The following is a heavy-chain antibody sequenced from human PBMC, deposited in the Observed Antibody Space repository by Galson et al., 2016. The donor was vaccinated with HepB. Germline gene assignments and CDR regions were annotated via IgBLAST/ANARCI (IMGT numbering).Heavy chain of an antibody. CDR1: GYTFTRYT. CDR3: ATLHPAVPSATRDYYMDV. V-gene: IGHV1-3*04. J-gene: IGHJ6*03. Sequence: SVKVSCKASGYTFTRYTIHWVRQAPGQRLEWMGWINTGDGDSKYSQKFQGRVTITRDTSASTAYMELTILRSEDTAVYYCATLHPAVPSATRDYYMDVWGKGTTVTVSS. D-gene: IGHD2-2*01. CDR2: INTGDGDS.